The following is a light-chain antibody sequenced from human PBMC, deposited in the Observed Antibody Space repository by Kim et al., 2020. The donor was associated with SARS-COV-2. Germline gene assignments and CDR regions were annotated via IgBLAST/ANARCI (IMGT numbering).Light chain of an antibody. CDR1: SSNIGNNY. Sequence: QSVLTQPPSVSAAPGQKVTISCSGSSSNIGNNYVAWYQHLPGTAPKLLIYDNNKRPSGIPDRFSGSKSGTSATLGITGLQTGDEADYCCGTWDSSLSAVVFGGGTQLTVL. CDR2: DNN. J-gene: IGLJ2*01. V-gene: IGLV1-51*01. CDR3: GTWDSSLSAVV.